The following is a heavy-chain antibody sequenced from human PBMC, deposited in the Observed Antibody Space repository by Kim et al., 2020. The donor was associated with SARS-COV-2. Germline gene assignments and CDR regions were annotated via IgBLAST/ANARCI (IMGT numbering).Heavy chain of an antibody. CDR2: IYSDDTSP. D-gene: IGHD3-16*01. CDR3: ARAPGGFDS. CDR1: GFTFSTSW. Sequence: GGSLRLSCAASGFTFSTSWMHWVRQAPGKGLVWVSCIYSDDTSPSYADSVRGRFTISRDNAKNTVYLQMNSLTAEDTAVYYCARAPGGFDSWGQGTLVTVSS. J-gene: IGHJ4*02. V-gene: IGHV3-74*01.